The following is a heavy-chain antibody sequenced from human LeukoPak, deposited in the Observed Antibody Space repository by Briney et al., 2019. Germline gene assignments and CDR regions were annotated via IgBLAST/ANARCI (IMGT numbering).Heavy chain of an antibody. V-gene: IGHV3-21*01. CDR3: ARARRGWLQSTYFDY. D-gene: IGHD5-24*01. CDR1: GFTFSSYS. CDR2: ISSSSSYI. J-gene: IGHJ4*02. Sequence: GGSLRLSCAASGFTFSSYSMNWVRQAPGKGLEWVSSISSSSSYIYYADSVKGRFTISRDNAKNSLYLQMNSLTAADTAVYYCARARRGWLQSTYFDYWGQGTLVTVSS.